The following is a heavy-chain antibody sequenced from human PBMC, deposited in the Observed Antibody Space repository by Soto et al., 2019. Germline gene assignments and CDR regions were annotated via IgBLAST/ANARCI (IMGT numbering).Heavy chain of an antibody. CDR3: ARDGQDYYDTRGYHFLTS. CDR1: GSTFTAYY. D-gene: IGHD3-22*01. Sequence: GASVKVSCKASGSTFTAYYIHWVRQAPGQGLEYMGWISPKTGGSNLAQNFQGRVSMTRDTSNSTLYMEVRRLRSDDTALYYCARDGQDYYDTRGYHFLTSWGQGTLVTVSS. J-gene: IGHJ5*02. CDR2: ISPKTGGS. V-gene: IGHV1-2*02.